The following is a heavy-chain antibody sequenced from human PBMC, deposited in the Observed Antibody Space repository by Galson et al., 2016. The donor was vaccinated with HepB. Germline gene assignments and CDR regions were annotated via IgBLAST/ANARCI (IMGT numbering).Heavy chain of an antibody. CDR2: IYYSGST. J-gene: IGHJ5*02. CDR3: ARRKTGRYSSSSGYFDP. V-gene: IGHV4-59*08. Sequence: SETLSLTCTVSGGSIRSNYWSWIRQPPGKGLEWIGYIYYSGSTNYNPSLKSRVTISLDTSKNHFSLKLSSVTAADTAVYYCARRKTGRYSSSSGYFDPWGQGTLVTVSS. D-gene: IGHD6-13*01. CDR1: GGSIRSNY.